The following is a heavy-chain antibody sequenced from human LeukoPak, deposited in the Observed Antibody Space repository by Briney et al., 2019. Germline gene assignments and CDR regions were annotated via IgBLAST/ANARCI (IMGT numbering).Heavy chain of an antibody. CDR1: GFTVSNAW. D-gene: IGHD3-22*01. CDR2: IKSKTDGETT. J-gene: IGHJ4*02. V-gene: IGHV3-15*01. Sequence: GGSLRLSCAASGFTVSNAWMSWVRQAPGKGLEWVGRIKSKTDGETTDYAAPVKGRFTISRDDSKNTLYLQMNSLKTGDTAVYYCTTVYSDSSGYYFNYCDYWGQGTLVTVST. CDR3: TTVYSDSSGYYFNYCDY.